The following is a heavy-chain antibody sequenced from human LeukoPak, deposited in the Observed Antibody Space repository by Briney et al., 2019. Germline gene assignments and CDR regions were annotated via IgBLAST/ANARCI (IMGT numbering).Heavy chain of an antibody. Sequence: SETLSLTCAVYGGSFSDYYWSWIRQPPGKGLEWIGETNHSGSTNYNPSLKSRVTISVDTSKNQFSLKLSSVTAADTAVYYCARRQGGLWSGYYPKPEYFDYWGQGTLVTVSS. CDR2: TNHSGST. CDR1: GGSFSDYY. D-gene: IGHD3-3*01. J-gene: IGHJ4*02. CDR3: ARRQGGLWSGYYPKPEYFDY. V-gene: IGHV4-34*01.